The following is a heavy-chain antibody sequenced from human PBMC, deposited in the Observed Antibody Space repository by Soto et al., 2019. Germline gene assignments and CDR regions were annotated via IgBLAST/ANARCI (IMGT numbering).Heavy chain of an antibody. J-gene: IGHJ4*02. CDR3: ARDSWRSTATTSPPGY. D-gene: IGHD4-17*01. CDR1: GGTFSSYA. V-gene: IGHV1-69*06. CDR2: IIPIFGTA. Sequence: SVKVSCKASGGTFSSYAISWVRQAPGQGLEWMGGIIPIFGTANYAQKFQGRVTITADKSTSTAYMELSSLRSEDTAVYYCARDSWRSTATTSPPGYWGQGTLVTVSS.